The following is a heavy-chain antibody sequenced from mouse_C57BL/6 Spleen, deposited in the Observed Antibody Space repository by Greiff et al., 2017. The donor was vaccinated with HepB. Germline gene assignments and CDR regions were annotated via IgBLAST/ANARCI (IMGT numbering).Heavy chain of an antibody. CDR3: ARRGTGTGYFDV. CDR1: GYTFTSYW. D-gene: IGHD4-1*01. V-gene: IGHV1-52*01. CDR2: IDPSDSET. J-gene: IGHJ1*03. Sequence: VQLQQSGAELVRPGSSVKLSCKASGYTFTSYWMHWVKQRPIQGLEWIGNIDPSDSETHYNQKFKDKATLTVAKSSSTAYMQLSSLTSEDSAVYYCARRGTGTGYFDVWGTGTTVTVSS.